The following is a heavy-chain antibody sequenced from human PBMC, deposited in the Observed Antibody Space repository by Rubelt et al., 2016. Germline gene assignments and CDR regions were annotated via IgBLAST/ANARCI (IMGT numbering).Heavy chain of an antibody. J-gene: IGHJ4*02. D-gene: IGHD3-3*01. V-gene: IGHV4-59*01. Sequence: QVQLQESGPGLVKPSETLSLTCTVSGGSISSYYWSWIRQPPGKGLEWIGYIYYSGSTNYNPSLKSRVTIAVETSKNQFSRKLSAVTAADTAVYYCAGGITIFGVASGYFDYWGQGTLVTVSS. CDR1: GGSISSYY. CDR2: IYYSGST. CDR3: AGGITIFGVASGYFDY.